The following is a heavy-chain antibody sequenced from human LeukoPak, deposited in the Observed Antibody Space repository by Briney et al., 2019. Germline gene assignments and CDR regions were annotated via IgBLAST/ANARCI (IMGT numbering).Heavy chain of an antibody. CDR2: VNPSGGST. CDR1: GYSFTNFY. Sequence: ASVKVSCKTSGYSFTNFYIHWVRQAPGQGLEWIGMVNPSGGSTISAQKFRDRVNMTTDTSTRTVYMEMTGLTSDDTGIYYCARDAFWGQGTQVTVSS. V-gene: IGHV1-46*01. D-gene: IGHD3-3*02. CDR3: ARDAF. J-gene: IGHJ4*02.